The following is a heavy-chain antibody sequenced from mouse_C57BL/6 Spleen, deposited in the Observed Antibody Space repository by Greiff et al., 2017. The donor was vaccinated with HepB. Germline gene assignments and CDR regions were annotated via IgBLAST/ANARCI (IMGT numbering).Heavy chain of an antibody. CDR3: ARAGWLLPDY. Sequence: EVMLVESGPELVKPGASVKMSCKASGYTFTDYNMHWVKQSHGKSLEWIGYINPNNGGTSYNQKFKGKATLTVNKSSSTAYMELRSLTSEDSAVYYCARAGWLLPDYWGQGTTLTVSS. V-gene: IGHV1-22*01. CDR1: GYTFTDYN. D-gene: IGHD2-3*01. J-gene: IGHJ2*01. CDR2: INPNNGGT.